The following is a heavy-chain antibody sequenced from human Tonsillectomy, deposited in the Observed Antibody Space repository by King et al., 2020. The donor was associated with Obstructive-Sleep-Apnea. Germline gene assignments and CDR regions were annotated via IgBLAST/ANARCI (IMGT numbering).Heavy chain of an antibody. D-gene: IGHD4-17*01. CDR2: IYYSGST. CDR3: ARSRTTVSGQYGMDV. V-gene: IGHV4-59*08. Sequence: MQLQESGPGLVKPSETLSLTCTVSGGSISSYYWSWIRQPPGKGLEWIGYIYYSGSTNYNPSLKSRVTISVDTSKNQFSLKLSSVTAADTAVYYCARSRTTVSGQYGMDVWGQGTTVTVSS. CDR1: GGSISSYY. J-gene: IGHJ6*02.